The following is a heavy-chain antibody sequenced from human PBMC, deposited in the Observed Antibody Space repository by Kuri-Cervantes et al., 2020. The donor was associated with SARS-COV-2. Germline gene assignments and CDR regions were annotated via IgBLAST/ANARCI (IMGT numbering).Heavy chain of an antibody. CDR3: ASRDYGDHYFGSY. Sequence: LPLTCAASGFTFSSYGMHWVRQAPGKGLEWVAVISYDGSNKYYADSVKGRFTISRDNSKNTLYLQMNSLRAEDTAVYYCASRDYGDHYFGSYWGQGTLVTVSS. CDR2: ISYDGSNK. V-gene: IGHV3-30*03. J-gene: IGHJ4*02. D-gene: IGHD4-17*01. CDR1: GFTFSSYG.